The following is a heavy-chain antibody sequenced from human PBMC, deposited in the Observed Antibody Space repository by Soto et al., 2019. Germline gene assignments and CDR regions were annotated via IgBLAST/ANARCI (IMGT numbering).Heavy chain of an antibody. D-gene: IGHD4-4*01. CDR3: ARDRHSNSYYFDY. CDR2: FDPEDGET. Sequence: ASVKVSCKVSGYTLTELSMHWVRQAPGKGLEWMGGFDPEDGETIYAKKFQGRVTMTEDTSTDTAYKELRRLRSEDKAVYYCARDRHSNSYYFDYWGQGTLVTVSS. V-gene: IGHV1-24*01. CDR1: GYTLTELS. J-gene: IGHJ4*02.